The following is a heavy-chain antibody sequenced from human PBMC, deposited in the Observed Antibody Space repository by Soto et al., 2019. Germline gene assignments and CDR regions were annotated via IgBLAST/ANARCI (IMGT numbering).Heavy chain of an antibody. D-gene: IGHD6-6*01. CDR2: MNPNSGNT. CDR3: ARGIGSSSDDAFDT. CDR1: GYTLTGYD. J-gene: IGHJ3*02. Sequence: ASVKVSCKASGYTLTGYDINWVRQATGQGLEWMGWMNPNSGNTGYAQKFQGRVTMTRNTSISTAYMELSSLRSEDTAVYYCARGIGSSSDDAFDTWGQGTMVTVSS. V-gene: IGHV1-8*01.